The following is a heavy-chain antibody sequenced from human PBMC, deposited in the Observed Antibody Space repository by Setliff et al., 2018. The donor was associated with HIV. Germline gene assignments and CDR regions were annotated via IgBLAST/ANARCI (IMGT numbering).Heavy chain of an antibody. D-gene: IGHD2-21*02. J-gene: IGHJ4*02. Sequence: SETLSLTCTVSGGSMSTYYWSWIRQPPGKVLEWIGYIYTSGSTNYNPSPRSRVTISVDTSKNHFSLSLSSVTAADTAVYYCARGEFYCGTDGYWSSFDYWGQGILVTVSS. CDR2: IYTSGST. CDR3: ARGEFYCGTDGYWSSFDY. CDR1: GGSMSTYY. V-gene: IGHV4-4*08.